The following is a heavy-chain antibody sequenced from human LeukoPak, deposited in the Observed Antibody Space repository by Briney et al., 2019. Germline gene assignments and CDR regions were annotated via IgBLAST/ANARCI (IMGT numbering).Heavy chain of an antibody. Sequence: SETLSLTCTVSGGSISSGGYYWSWIRQHPGTGLEWIGYIYYSGSTYYSPSLKSRVTISVDTSKNQFSLKLSSVTAADTAVYYCARVRSSGPVRAFEYFQHWGQGTLVTVSS. CDR3: ARVRSSGPVRAFEYFQH. J-gene: IGHJ1*01. CDR1: GGSISSGGYY. D-gene: IGHD3-22*01. CDR2: IYYSGST. V-gene: IGHV4-31*03.